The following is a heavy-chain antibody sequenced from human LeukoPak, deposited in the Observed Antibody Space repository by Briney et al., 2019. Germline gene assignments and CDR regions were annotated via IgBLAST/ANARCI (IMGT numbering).Heavy chain of an antibody. Sequence: SETLSLTCTVSGGSISSSSYYWGWIRQPPGKGLEWIGSIYYSESTYYNPSLKSRVTISVDTSKNQFSLKLSSVTAADTAVYYCARQQVRHDIIYGMDVWGQGTTVTVSS. CDR1: GGSISSSSYY. V-gene: IGHV4-39*01. D-gene: IGHD3-9*01. CDR3: ARQQVRHDIIYGMDV. J-gene: IGHJ6*02. CDR2: IYYSEST.